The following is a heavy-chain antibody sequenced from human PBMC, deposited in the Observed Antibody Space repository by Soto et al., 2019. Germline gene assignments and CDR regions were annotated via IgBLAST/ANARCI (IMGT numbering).Heavy chain of an antibody. V-gene: IGHV1-69*01. D-gene: IGHD6-13*01. CDR3: ASGASRWYPYFFDS. Sequence: QAQVVQSGAEVRKPGSSVKLSCKASEGTFNSYAIAWVRQAPGQGLEWMGGIIPYYNTRNYAQKFQDRVTITADDSTNTVYMELSSLRSDDTAVYFCASGASRWYPYFFDSWAQGTLVNVSS. J-gene: IGHJ4*02. CDR1: EGTFNSYA. CDR2: IIPYYNTR.